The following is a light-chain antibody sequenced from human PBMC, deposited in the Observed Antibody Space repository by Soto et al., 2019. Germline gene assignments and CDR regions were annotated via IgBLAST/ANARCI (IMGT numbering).Light chain of an antibody. Sequence: QSVLTQPPSVSAAPGQKVTISCSGSSSNIGNNYVSWYQQLPGTAPKLLIYENSKRPSGIPDRFSGSKSGTSATLGITGLQTGDEADYYCGTWDSRLSAGSYGFGTGTKVTVL. V-gene: IGLV1-51*02. CDR1: SSNIGNNY. J-gene: IGLJ1*01. CDR2: ENS. CDR3: GTWDSRLSAGSYG.